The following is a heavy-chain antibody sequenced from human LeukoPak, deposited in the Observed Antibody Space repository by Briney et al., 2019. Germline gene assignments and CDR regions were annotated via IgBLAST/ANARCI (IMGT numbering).Heavy chain of an antibody. CDR1: GFTFSHYS. Sequence: GGSLRLSCAASGFTFSHYSMNWVRQAPGKGLEWVSSISSSNSYIYYADSVKGRFTISRDNSKNTLYLQMNSLRAEDTAVYYCAKGNRVWFGEVDYWGQGTLVTVSS. V-gene: IGHV3-21*04. J-gene: IGHJ4*02. D-gene: IGHD3-10*01. CDR2: ISSSNSYI. CDR3: AKGNRVWFGEVDY.